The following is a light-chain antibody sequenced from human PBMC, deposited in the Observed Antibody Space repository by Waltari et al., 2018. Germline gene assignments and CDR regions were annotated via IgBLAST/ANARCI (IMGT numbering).Light chain of an antibody. CDR2: DAS. V-gene: IGKV3-11*01. Sequence: EIVLTQSPATLSLSPGERVTLSCRASQNISTSLAWYHQKPGQAPRLLIYDASKRATGIPGRFSGSGSGTDFTLTISSLEPEDFVVYYCQQRYKWTFGQGTKVEIK. CDR1: QNISTS. J-gene: IGKJ1*01. CDR3: QQRYKWT.